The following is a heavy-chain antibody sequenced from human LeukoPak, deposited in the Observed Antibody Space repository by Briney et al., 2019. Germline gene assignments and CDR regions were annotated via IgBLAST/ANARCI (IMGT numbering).Heavy chain of an antibody. Sequence: SETLSLTCTVSGYSISSGYYWGWIRQPPGQGLEWIGSIYHSGSTYYNPSLKSRVTISVDTSKNQFSLKLSSVTAADTAVYYCARGRWLLPYLDYWGQGTLVTVSS. D-gene: IGHD3-22*01. CDR3: ARGRWLLPYLDY. J-gene: IGHJ4*02. V-gene: IGHV4-38-2*02. CDR1: GYSISSGYY. CDR2: IYHSGST.